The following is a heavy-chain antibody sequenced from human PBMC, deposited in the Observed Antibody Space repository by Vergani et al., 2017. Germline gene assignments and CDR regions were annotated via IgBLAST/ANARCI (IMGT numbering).Heavy chain of an antibody. J-gene: IGHJ4*01. CDR1: GFSFGDYA. V-gene: IGHV3-49*04. CDR3: SRGRGYSFGYSDY. D-gene: IGHD5-18*01. CDR2: IRNKAYGGTT. Sequence: EVQLVESGGGLVPPGRSLRLSCAASGFSFGDYAMTWVRQAPGKGLEWVAFIRNKAYGGTTEYAASVKGRFTISGDDSNRLAYLQLRGLKTEDTAVYFCSRGRGYSFGYSDYWGHGTLVTVSS.